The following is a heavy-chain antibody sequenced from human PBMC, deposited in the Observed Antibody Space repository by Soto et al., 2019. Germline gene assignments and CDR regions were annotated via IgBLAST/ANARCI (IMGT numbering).Heavy chain of an antibody. CDR2: IYTSGST. CDR1: GGSISSYY. D-gene: IGHD2-15*01. V-gene: IGHV4-4*07. J-gene: IGHJ4*02. CDR3: ARGCCSGGSCLYFDY. Sequence: SETLSLTCTVSGGSISSYYWSWTRQPAGKGLEWIGRIYTSGSTNYNPSLKSRVTMSVDTSKNQFSLKLSSVTAADTAVYYCARGCCSGGSCLYFDYWGQGTLVTVSS.